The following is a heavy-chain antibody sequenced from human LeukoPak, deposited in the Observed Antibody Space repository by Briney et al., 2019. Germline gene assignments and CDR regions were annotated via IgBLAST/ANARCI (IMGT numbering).Heavy chain of an antibody. V-gene: IGHV5-51*01. CDR2: IYPGDSDT. CDR1: RYSLTSYW. Sequence: GQSLKIACKGSRYSLTSYWIGWVRQMPGKGMDWMGIIYPGDSDTRYSPSFQGQVTISADKSISTAYLQWSSLKASDTAMYYCARLPTYYYDSSGYEEVVVIFGAFDIWGQGTMVTVSS. D-gene: IGHD3-22*01. J-gene: IGHJ3*02. CDR3: ARLPTYYYDSSGYEEVVVIFGAFDI.